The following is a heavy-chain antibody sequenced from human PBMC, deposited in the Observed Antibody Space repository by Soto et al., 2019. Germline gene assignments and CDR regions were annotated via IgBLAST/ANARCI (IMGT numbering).Heavy chain of an antibody. CDR1: GFSLSTSGVG. J-gene: IGHJ4*02. V-gene: IGHV2-5*02. CDR2: IYWDDDK. D-gene: IGHD6-19*01. Sequence: QITLKESGPTLVKPTQTLTLTCTFSGFSLSTSGVGVGWIRQPPGKALEWLALIYWDDDKRYSPSLKSRLTITKDTAKNQVVLTMTNMDAVDTATYYCAHKSDSSGWYAALFDYWGQGTLVTVSS. CDR3: AHKSDSSGWYAALFDY.